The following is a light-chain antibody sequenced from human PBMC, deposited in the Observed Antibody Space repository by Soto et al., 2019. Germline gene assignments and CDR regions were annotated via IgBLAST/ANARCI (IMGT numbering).Light chain of an antibody. CDR1: QDISNY. CDR3: QQYDNLPLT. V-gene: IGKV1-33*01. J-gene: IGKJ4*01. CDR2: DAS. Sequence: DLQMTQSPSSLSASVGDRVTITCQASQDISNYLNWYQQKPGKAPKLLIYDASNLETGVPSRFSGSGSETDFTFTISSLQPEDIGTYYCQQYDNLPLTFGEGTKVEIK.